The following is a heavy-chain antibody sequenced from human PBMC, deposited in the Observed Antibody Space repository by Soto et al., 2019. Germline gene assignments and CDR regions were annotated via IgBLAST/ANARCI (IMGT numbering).Heavy chain of an antibody. J-gene: IGHJ4*02. CDR3: ARLGYCTGTSCYTFDS. CDR1: GYSFTSYW. CDR2: INPSDSYT. Sequence: GESLKISCQGSGYSFTSYWIGWVRHRPGKGLEWMGRINPSDSYTTYSPSFQGHVTISTDKSFSTAYLQWSGLKASDTAMYYCARLGYCTGTSCYTFDSWGQGTLVTVSS. V-gene: IGHV5-10-1*01. D-gene: IGHD2-2*02.